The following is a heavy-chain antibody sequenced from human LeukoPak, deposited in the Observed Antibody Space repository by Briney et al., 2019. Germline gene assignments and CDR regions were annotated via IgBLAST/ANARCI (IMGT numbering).Heavy chain of an antibody. CDR3: AREGSGYPY. J-gene: IGHJ4*02. Sequence: GASVTVSCKASGYTFTGYYMHGVRQAPGQGLEWMGWINPNSGGTNYAQKFQGRVTMTRDTSISTAYMEVSRLTSDDTAVFYCAREGSGYPYWGQGTLVTVSS. CDR2: INPNSGGT. V-gene: IGHV1-2*02. D-gene: IGHD5-12*01. CDR1: GYTFTGYY.